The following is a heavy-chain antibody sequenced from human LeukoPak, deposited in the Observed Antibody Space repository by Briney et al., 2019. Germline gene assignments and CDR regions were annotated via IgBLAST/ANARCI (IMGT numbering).Heavy chain of an antibody. D-gene: IGHD5-24*01. CDR3: ARVGGGRWLQYHYFDY. CDR2: INHSGST. V-gene: IGHV4-34*01. J-gene: IGHJ4*02. CDR1: GGSFSGYY. Sequence: SETLSLTCAVYGGSFSGYYWSWIRQPPGKGLEWIGEINHSGSTNYNPSLKSRVTISVDTSKNQFSLKLSSVTAADTAVYYCARVGGGRWLQYHYFDYWAREPWSPSPQ.